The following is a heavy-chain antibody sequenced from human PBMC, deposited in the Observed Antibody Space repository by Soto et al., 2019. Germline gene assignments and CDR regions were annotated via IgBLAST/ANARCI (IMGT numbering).Heavy chain of an antibody. CDR2: IDWDDDK. V-gene: IGHV2-70*11. D-gene: IGHD5-18*01. Sequence: SGPTLVNPTQTLTLTCTFSGFSLSTSGMCVSWIRQPPGKALEWLARIDWDDDKYYSTSLKTRLTISKDTSKNQVVLTMTNMDPVDTATYYCARIIVDTAMDLYYYYGMDVWGQGTTVTVSS. J-gene: IGHJ6*02. CDR3: ARIIVDTAMDLYYYYGMDV. CDR1: GFSLSTSGMC.